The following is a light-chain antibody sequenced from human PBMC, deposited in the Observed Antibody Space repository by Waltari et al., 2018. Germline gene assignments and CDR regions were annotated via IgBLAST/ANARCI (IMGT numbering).Light chain of an antibody. CDR2: LGS. V-gene: IGKV2-28*01. J-gene: IGKJ1*01. CDR3: MQGLQTPWT. CDR1: QSLLDSNGYND. Sequence: DIVMTQAPLSLSVTPREPPSISFRYSQSLLDSNGYNDLDWYLQKPGQSPQVLIYLGSDRASGVPDRFSGSGSGTVFTLSISRVEPEDVGVYYCMQGLQTPWTFGQGTKVEI.